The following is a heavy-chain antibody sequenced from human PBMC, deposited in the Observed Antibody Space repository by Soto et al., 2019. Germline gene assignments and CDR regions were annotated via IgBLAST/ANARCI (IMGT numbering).Heavy chain of an antibody. Sequence: SETLSLTCTVSGGSMTSFYWSWIRQPPGKGLEWIGYVFHSGTTNYNPSLKSRVIISVYTSKNQFSLRLNSVTAADTAVYYCAGSISGDPWFDPWGQGTRVTV. V-gene: IGHV4-59*03. CDR1: GGSMTSFY. J-gene: IGHJ5*02. D-gene: IGHD2-21*01. CDR2: VFHSGTT. CDR3: AGSISGDPWFDP.